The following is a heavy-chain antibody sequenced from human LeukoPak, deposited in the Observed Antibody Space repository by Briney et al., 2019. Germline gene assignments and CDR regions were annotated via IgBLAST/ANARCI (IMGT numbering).Heavy chain of an antibody. CDR3: ARQGSYLAFGV. D-gene: IGHD2/OR15-2a*01. CDR2: IIDYDGGT. CDR1: GYNFTRHT. V-gene: IGHV1-18*01. Sequence: ASVKVSCKASGYNFTRHTISGLRQAPGQGAEGMGDIIDYDGGTHLPEDFQGRFTLTTDRAATTVYMELRSLTYGDTAHCYCARQGSYLAFGVWGQATLVSVSS. J-gene: IGHJ4*02.